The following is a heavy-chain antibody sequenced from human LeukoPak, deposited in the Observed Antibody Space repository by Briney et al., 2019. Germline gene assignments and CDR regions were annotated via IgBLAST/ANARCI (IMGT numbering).Heavy chain of an antibody. CDR2: IYTTGAT. CDR3: GRQGYTASSYFLDF. CDR1: SGSINSYY. Sequence: SETLSLTCTVSSGSINSYYWGWVRQPPGKGLEWIGRIYTTGATQYNPSLKSRVTMSIDTSTNQFSLNLRSMTAADTAVYYCGRQGYTASSYFLDFWSQGPLVAVS. V-gene: IGHV4-4*07. J-gene: IGHJ4*02. D-gene: IGHD1-26*01.